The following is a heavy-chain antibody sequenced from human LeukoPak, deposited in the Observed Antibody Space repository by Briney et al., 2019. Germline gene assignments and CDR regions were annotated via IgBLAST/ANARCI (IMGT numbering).Heavy chain of an antibody. Sequence: ASVNDTFTASGYTFTDYYMEWVRQAPGQGLEWMGWINPNSGGTNYAQKFQGRVTMTRETSISTAYMELSRLRSDDTAVYYCTRAHLIAAAGYHWFVTCGPRTLVTVSS. CDR2: INPNSGGT. V-gene: IGHV1-2*02. CDR3: TRAHLIAAAGYHWFVT. J-gene: IGHJ5*01. CDR1: GYTFTDYY. D-gene: IGHD6-13*01.